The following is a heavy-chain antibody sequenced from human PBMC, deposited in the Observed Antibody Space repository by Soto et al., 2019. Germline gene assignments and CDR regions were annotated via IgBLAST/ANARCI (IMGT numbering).Heavy chain of an antibody. Sequence: GESLRISCKGSGYSFTSYWIGWVRQMPGKGLEWMGIIYPGDSDTRYSPSFQGQVTISADKSISTAYLQWSSLKASDTAMYYCARTSAAGKYYYGMDVWGQGTTVTVSS. V-gene: IGHV5-51*01. D-gene: IGHD6-13*01. CDR3: ARTSAAGKYYYGMDV. CDR2: IYPGDSDT. CDR1: GYSFTSYW. J-gene: IGHJ6*02.